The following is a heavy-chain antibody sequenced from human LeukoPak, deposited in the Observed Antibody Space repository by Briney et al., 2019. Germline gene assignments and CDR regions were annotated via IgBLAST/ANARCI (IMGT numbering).Heavy chain of an antibody. J-gene: IGHJ4*02. CDR2: IKQDGSVQ. D-gene: IGHD6-19*01. Sequence: GGSLRLSCTASGFTFSNYWMSWVRQALGKGLEWVANIKQDGSVQYYVDSVKGRFTISRDNAKNSLYLQMNSLRAEDTAVYYCARKWAVAGSSYFDYWGQGTLVTVSS. CDR3: ARKWAVAGSSYFDY. V-gene: IGHV3-7*03. CDR1: GFTFSNYW.